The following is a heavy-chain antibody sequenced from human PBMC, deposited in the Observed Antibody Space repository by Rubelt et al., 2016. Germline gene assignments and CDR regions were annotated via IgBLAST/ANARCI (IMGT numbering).Heavy chain of an antibody. Sequence: QLQLQESGPGLVKASETLSLICTVSRGSISSSSYYWGWIRQPPGTGLEWIANINYSGSTYYNPSLKSRVTISVDTSKNQFSLGLSSVTAADTAVYYCAIVDGYHSNYYDGLDVWGQGTTVTVSS. CDR2: INYSGST. J-gene: IGHJ6*02. CDR1: RGSISSSSYY. CDR3: AIVDGYHSNYYDGLDV. D-gene: IGHD5-12*01. V-gene: IGHV4-39*07.